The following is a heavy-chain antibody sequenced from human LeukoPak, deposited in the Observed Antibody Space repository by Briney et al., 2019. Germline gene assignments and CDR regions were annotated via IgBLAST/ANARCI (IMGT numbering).Heavy chain of an antibody. J-gene: IGHJ4*02. V-gene: IGHV3-7*01. CDR2: IKQDGSDK. CDR1: GLTFRRDW. CDR3: ATLDTAMVTNFGY. Sequence: GESLRLSCAASGLTFRRDWMSWVRQAPGKGLEWVAMIKQDGSDKYYVDSVKGRFTISSDNTKNSLNLQMNSLRAEDTAVYYCATLDTAMVTNFGYWGQGTLVTVSS. D-gene: IGHD5-18*01.